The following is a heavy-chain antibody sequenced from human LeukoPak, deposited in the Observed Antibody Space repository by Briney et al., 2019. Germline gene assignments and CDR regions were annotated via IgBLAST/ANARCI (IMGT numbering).Heavy chain of an antibody. J-gene: IGHJ6*02. D-gene: IGHD3-9*01. V-gene: IGHV1-69*04. CDR2: IIPILGIA. CDR1: GGTFSSYA. CDR3: ASQPINYDILTGYYGIGYYYYGMDV. Sequence: SVKVSCKASGGTFSSYAISWVRQAPGQGLEWRGRIIPILGIANYAQKFQGRVTITADKSTSTAYMELSSLRSEDTAVYYCASQPINYDILTGYYGIGYYYYGMDVWGQGTTVTVSS.